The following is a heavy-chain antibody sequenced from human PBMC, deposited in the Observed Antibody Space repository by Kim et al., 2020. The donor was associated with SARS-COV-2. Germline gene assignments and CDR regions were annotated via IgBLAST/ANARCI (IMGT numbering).Heavy chain of an antibody. D-gene: IGHD6-6*01. J-gene: IGHJ4*02. CDR3: AAGEGGIAARPPLDY. Sequence: SVTGRFNISRENAKNSLYLQMNSRGAEDTAVYYCAAGEGGIAARPPLDYWGQGTLVTVSS. V-gene: IGHV3-21*01.